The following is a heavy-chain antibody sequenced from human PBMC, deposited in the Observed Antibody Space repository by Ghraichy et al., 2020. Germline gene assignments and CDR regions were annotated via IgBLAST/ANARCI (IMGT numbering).Heavy chain of an antibody. V-gene: IGHV4-59*01. J-gene: IGHJ4*02. CDR2: IYYSGST. CDR1: GGSISSYY. CDR3: ARVADGYNPKYYFDY. D-gene: IGHD5-24*01. Sequence: ETLSLTCTVSGGSISSYYWSWIRQPPGKGLEWIGYIYYSGSTNYNPSLKSRVTISVDTSKNQFSLKLSSVTAADTAVYYCARVADGYNPKYYFDYWGQGTLVTVSS.